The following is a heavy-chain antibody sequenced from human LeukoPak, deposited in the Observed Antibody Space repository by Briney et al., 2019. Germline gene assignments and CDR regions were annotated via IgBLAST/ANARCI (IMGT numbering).Heavy chain of an antibody. CDR1: GGSISSYY. D-gene: IGHD1-20*01. CDR3: AREEGNWNDLDAFDI. CDR2: IYYSGST. V-gene: IGHV4-59*01. J-gene: IGHJ3*02. Sequence: PSETLSLXCTVSGGSISSYYWSWIRQPPGKGLEWIGYIYYSGSTNYNPSLKSRVTISVDTSKNQFSLKLSSVTAADTAVYYCAREEGNWNDLDAFDIWGQGTMVTVSS.